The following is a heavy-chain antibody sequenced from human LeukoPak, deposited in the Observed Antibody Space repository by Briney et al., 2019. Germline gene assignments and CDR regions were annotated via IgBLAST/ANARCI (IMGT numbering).Heavy chain of an antibody. D-gene: IGHD3-10*01. Sequence: SETLSLTCTVSGGSISSGGYYWRWIRQHPGKGLEWIGYIYYSGSTYYNPSLKSRVTISVDTSKNQFSLKLSSVTAADTAVYYCARDLPSFMVRGVIDHYGMDVWGQGTTVTVSS. CDR3: ARDLPSFMVRGVIDHYGMDV. V-gene: IGHV4-31*03. CDR1: GGSISSGGYY. J-gene: IGHJ6*02. CDR2: IYYSGST.